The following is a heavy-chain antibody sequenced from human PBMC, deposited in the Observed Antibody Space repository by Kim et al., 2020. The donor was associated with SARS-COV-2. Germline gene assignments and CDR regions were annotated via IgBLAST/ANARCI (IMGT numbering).Heavy chain of an antibody. D-gene: IGHD1-26*01. J-gene: IGHJ6*02. CDR2: ISGSGGST. Sequence: GGSLRLSCAASGFTFSSYAMSWVRQAPGKGLEWVSAISGSGGSTYYADSVKGRFTISRDNSKNTLYLQMNSLRAEDTAVYYCAKKMCCNSGGGYYYYYGMDVWGQGTTVTVSS. CDR1: GFTFSSYA. CDR3: AKKMCCNSGGGYYYYYGMDV. V-gene: IGHV3-23*01.